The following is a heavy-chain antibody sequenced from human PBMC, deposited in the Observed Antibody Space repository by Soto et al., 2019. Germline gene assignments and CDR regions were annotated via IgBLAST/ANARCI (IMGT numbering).Heavy chain of an antibody. J-gene: IGHJ4*02. Sequence: QVQLVQSGAEVKKPGSSVKLSCKASGYNFIAYYIYWVRQAPGQGPEWMGMINPSSGGTHYAQKFKGRVTVARDTSTSTAYLELSSLRSEDAAVYYCAKYCGGDCRHFDAWGQGTLVTVSS. V-gene: IGHV1-46*01. CDR2: INPSSGGT. CDR3: AKYCGGDCRHFDA. CDR1: GYNFIAYY. D-gene: IGHD2-21*02.